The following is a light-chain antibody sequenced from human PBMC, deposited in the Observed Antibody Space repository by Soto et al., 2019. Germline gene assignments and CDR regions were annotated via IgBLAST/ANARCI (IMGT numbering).Light chain of an antibody. CDR1: QSVGSN. CDR3: QQSYSTLIT. J-gene: IGKJ5*01. V-gene: IGKV3-15*01. CDR2: GAS. Sequence: EIVMTQSPATLSVSPGERVTLSCRARQSVGSNLAWYQQKPGQAPRLLIYGASTRATGIPVRFSGSASGTEFTLTISSLQSEDFATYYCQQSYSTLITFGQGTRLEIK.